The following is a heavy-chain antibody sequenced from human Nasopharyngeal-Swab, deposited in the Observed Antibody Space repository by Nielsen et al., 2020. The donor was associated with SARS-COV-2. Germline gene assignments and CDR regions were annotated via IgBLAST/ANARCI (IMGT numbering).Heavy chain of an antibody. J-gene: IGHJ6*02. CDR1: GFIFSSYA. D-gene: IGHD6-19*01. Sequence: GGSLRLSCAASGFIFSSYAMHWVRQAPGKGLEWVAVIWYDGSNKYYADSVKGRFTISRDNSKNTLYLQMNSLRAEDTAVYYCARAEVAGTWTALGAYYYYGMDVWGQGTTVTVSS. CDR3: ARAEVAGTWTALGAYYYYGMDV. CDR2: IWYDGSNK. V-gene: IGHV3-33*08.